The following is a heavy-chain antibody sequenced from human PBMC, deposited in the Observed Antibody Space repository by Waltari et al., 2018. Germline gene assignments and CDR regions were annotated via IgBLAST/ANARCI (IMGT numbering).Heavy chain of an antibody. CDR3: ARALGAAADGAFDI. D-gene: IGHD6-13*01. CDR1: GGSISSYY. V-gene: IGHV4-59*01. CDR2: IYYSGST. Sequence: QVQLQESGPGLVKPSETLSLTCTVSGGSISSYYRRWIRQPPGKGLEWIGYIYYSGSTNYNPSLKSRVTISVDTSKNQFSLKLSSVTAADTAVYYCARALGAAADGAFDIWGQGTMVTVSS. J-gene: IGHJ3*02.